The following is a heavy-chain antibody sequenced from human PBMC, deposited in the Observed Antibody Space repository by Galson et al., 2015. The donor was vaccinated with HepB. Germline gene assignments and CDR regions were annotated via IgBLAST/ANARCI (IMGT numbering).Heavy chain of an antibody. V-gene: IGHV3-53*01. CDR1: TFIFSTYS. CDR3: AREYSSRWYSGLGY. D-gene: IGHD6-13*01. CDR2: IYSGGIT. Sequence: SLRLSCAASTFIFSTYSMNWVRQASGKGLEWVSVIYSGGITYYADSVKGRFTISRDNSRNTLYLQMNSLRAEDTAVYYCAREYSSRWYSGLGYWGQGTLVTVSS. J-gene: IGHJ4*02.